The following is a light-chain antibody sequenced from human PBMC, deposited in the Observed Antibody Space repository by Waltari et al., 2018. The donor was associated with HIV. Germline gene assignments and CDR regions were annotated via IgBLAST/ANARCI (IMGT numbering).Light chain of an antibody. Sequence: SSELTHDPAVSVAFVHTVRITCHGDRLRNYFASWYQRRPGQATLLVIYGAGNRPSGSPDRFSGSSSGSTSTLTIAGAQAEDEADYYCNSRDFSGKQYVFGAGTRVTVL. V-gene: IGLV3-19*01. CDR3: NSRDFSGKQYV. J-gene: IGLJ1*01. CDR2: GAG. CDR1: RLRNYF.